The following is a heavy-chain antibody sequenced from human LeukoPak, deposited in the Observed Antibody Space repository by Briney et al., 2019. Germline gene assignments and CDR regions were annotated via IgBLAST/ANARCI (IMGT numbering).Heavy chain of an antibody. CDR3: ARGYDYAWGSYRPHFDY. D-gene: IGHD3-16*02. Sequence: SETLSLTCTVSGGSISSSSYYWNWIRQPPGKGLEWIGYIYYSGSTNYSPSLKSRVTISVDTSKNQFSLKLSSVTAADTAIYYCARGYDYAWGSYRPHFDYWGQGTLVTVSS. V-gene: IGHV4-61*01. CDR2: IYYSGST. J-gene: IGHJ4*02. CDR1: GGSISSSSYY.